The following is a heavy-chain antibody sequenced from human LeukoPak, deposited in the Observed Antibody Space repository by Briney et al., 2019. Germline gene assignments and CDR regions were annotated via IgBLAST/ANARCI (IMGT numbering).Heavy chain of an antibody. D-gene: IGHD3-9*01. J-gene: IGHJ4*02. Sequence: GGSLRLSCAASGFTFDDYDMSWVRQAPGKGLEWVSGINWSGGSTGYADSVRGRFTISRDNAKKYLYLQMNSLRAEDTALYYCARDWFDYYFDYWGQGTLVTVSS. CDR1: GFTFDDYD. CDR3: ARDWFDYYFDY. CDR2: INWSGGST. V-gene: IGHV3-20*04.